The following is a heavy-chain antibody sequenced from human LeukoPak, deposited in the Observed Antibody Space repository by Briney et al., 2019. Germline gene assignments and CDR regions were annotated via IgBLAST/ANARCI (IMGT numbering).Heavy chain of an antibody. CDR3: AKELGGIFGVVGGFDY. Sequence: PGGSLRLSCAASGFTFSIYAMSWVRQAPGKGLEWVAAVSGSASDTNYADSVKGRFTISRDNSKNTLYLQMNRLRAGDTAVYYCAKELGGIFGVVGGFDYWGQGTLVTVSS. D-gene: IGHD3-3*01. CDR2: VSGSASDT. J-gene: IGHJ4*02. CDR1: GFTFSIYA. V-gene: IGHV3-23*01.